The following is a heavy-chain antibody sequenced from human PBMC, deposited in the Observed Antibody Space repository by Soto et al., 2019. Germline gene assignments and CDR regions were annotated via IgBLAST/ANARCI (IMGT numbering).Heavy chain of an antibody. CDR1: GGSTSSYY. CDR3: ARDEGSSTDFWSGYPNYYMDV. J-gene: IGHJ6*03. CDR2: IYYSGST. V-gene: IGHV4-59*01. D-gene: IGHD3-3*01. Sequence: PSETLSLTCTVSGGSTSSYYWSWIRQPPGKGLEWIGYIYYSGSTNYNPSLKSRVTISVDTSKNQFSLKLSSVTAADTAVYYCARDEGSSTDFWSGYPNYYMDVWGKGTTVTVSS.